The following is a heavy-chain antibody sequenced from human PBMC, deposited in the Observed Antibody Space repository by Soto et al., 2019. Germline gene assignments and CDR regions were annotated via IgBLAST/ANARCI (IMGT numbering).Heavy chain of an antibody. D-gene: IGHD1-7*01. CDR2: ISYDGGNE. CDR1: RITFISDG. V-gene: IGHV3-30*03. CDR3: AAGELLDY. Sequence: QVQLVESGGGVVQPGRSLRLSCAASRITFISDGMHWVRQAPGKGLEWVAVISYDGGNEYYADSVKGRFTISRDNSSNTVYLQMNSLRAEYTAVYYCAAGELLDYWAQGILVTVSS. J-gene: IGHJ4*02.